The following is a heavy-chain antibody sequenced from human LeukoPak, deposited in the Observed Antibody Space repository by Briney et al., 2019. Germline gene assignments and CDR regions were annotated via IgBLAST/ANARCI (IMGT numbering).Heavy chain of an antibody. V-gene: IGHV3-23*01. CDR2: ICGSGSST. Sequence: PGGSLRLSCAASGFTFSSYAMNWVRQGPGKGLEWVSDICGSGSSTYYADSVKGRLTVSRDNSKNTLYLQMNSLRAEDTAVYYCAKDSDSSGWYFDYWGQGNLVTVSS. CDR1: GFTFSSYA. CDR3: AKDSDSSGWYFDY. D-gene: IGHD3-22*01. J-gene: IGHJ4*02.